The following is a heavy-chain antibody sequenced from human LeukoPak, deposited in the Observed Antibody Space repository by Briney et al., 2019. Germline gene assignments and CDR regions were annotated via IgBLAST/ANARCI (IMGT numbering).Heavy chain of an antibody. CDR1: GGTFSSYA. J-gene: IGHJ4*02. CDR3: AREVVSGNGLYDC. Sequence: ASVKVSCKASGGTFSSYAISWVRQAPGQGLEWMGGIIPIFGTANYAQKFQGRVTITTDESTSTAYMELSSLRTEDTAVYYCAREVVSGNGLYDCWGQGTLVTVSS. D-gene: IGHD4-23*01. V-gene: IGHV1-69*05. CDR2: IIPIFGTA.